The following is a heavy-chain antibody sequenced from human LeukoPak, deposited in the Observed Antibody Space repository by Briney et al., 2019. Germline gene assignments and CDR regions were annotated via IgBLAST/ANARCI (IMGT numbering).Heavy chain of an antibody. Sequence: PSETLSLTCTVSGGSISSYYWSWIRQPPGKGLEWIGYIYYSGSTNYNPSLKSRVTISVDTSKNQFSLKLGSVTAADTAVYYCARVHCTSREYCSGGSHRFLDWGQGTLVTVSS. J-gene: IGHJ4*02. CDR1: GGSISSYY. V-gene: IGHV4-59*01. CDR3: ARVHCTSREYCSGGSHRFLD. CDR2: IYYSGST. D-gene: IGHD2-15*01.